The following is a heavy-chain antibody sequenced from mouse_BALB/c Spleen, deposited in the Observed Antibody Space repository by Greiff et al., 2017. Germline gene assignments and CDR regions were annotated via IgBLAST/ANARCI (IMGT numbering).Heavy chain of an antibody. CDR2: INSNGGST. V-gene: IGHV5-6-3*01. D-gene: IGHD2-3*01. Sequence: EVKLMESGGGLVQPGGSLKLSCAASGFTFSSYGMSWVRQTPDKRLELVATINSNGGSTYYPDSVKGRFTISRDNAKNTLYLQMSSLKSEDTAMYYCARKKGIYDYYAMDYWGQGTSVTVSS. CDR1: GFTFSSYG. J-gene: IGHJ4*01. CDR3: ARKKGIYDYYAMDY.